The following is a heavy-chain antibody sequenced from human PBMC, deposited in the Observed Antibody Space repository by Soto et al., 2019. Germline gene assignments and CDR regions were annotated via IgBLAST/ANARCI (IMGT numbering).Heavy chain of an antibody. J-gene: IGHJ4*02. Sequence: SETLSLTCTVSGGSISTSAYYWGWIRQPPGKGLEWIGTIYYSGTSYHNPSLKSRVTISVDTSKNQFSLTLTSVTAADTAVYYCASRVEGLYSGNDTYYFDYWGQGTRVTVSS. CDR1: GGSISTSAYY. D-gene: IGHD5-12*01. V-gene: IGHV4-39*01. CDR2: IYYSGTS. CDR3: ASRVEGLYSGNDTYYFDY.